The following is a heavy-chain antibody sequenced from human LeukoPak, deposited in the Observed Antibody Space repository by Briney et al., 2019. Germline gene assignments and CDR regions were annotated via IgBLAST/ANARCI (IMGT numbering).Heavy chain of an antibody. Sequence: GGSLRLSCAASGFTFSSYSMNWVRQAPGKGLEWVSSICSSSSYIYYADSVKGRFTISRDNAKNSLYLQMNSLRAEDTAVYYCATFGSSGFAFDIWGQGTMVTVSS. CDR3: ATFGSSGFAFDI. D-gene: IGHD3-22*01. V-gene: IGHV3-21*01. CDR2: ICSSSSYI. CDR1: GFTFSSYS. J-gene: IGHJ3*02.